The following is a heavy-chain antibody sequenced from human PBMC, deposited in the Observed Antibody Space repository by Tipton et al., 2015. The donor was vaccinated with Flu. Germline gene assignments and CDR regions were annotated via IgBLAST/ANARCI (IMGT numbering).Heavy chain of an antibody. CDR2: IYTSGST. CDR1: GGSISSYY. V-gene: IGHV4-4*07. J-gene: IGHJ4*02. D-gene: IGHD3-22*01. CDR3: ARDGYYYDSSGLDY. Sequence: TLSLTCTVSGGSISSYYWSWIRQPAGKGLEWIGRIYTSGSTNYNPSLKSRVTMSVGTSKNQFSLKLSSVTAADTAVYYCARDGYYYDSSGLDYWGQGTLVTVSS.